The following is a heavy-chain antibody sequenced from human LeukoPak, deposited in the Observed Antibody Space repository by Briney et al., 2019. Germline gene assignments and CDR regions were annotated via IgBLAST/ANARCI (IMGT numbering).Heavy chain of an antibody. D-gene: IGHD3-3*01. CDR2: ISYDGSNK. V-gene: IGHV3-30*18. Sequence: NPGRSLRLSCAASGFTFSSYGMHWVRQAPGKGLEWVAVISYDGSNKYYADSVKGRFTISRDNSKNTLYLQMNSLRAEDTAVYYCAKGAPIWSGYYYYWGQGTLVTVSS. J-gene: IGHJ4*02. CDR1: GFTFSSYG. CDR3: AKGAPIWSGYYYY.